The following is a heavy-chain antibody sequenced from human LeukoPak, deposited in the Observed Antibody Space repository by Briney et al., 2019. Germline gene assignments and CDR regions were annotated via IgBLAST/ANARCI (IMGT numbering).Heavy chain of an antibody. CDR2: IYSSGST. CDR3: ARRRLQPSIDY. Sequence: SETLSLTCTVSGGSISSSSYYWGWIRQPPGKGLEWIGSIYSSGSTYYNPSLKSRITISVDTSKNQFSLKLSSVTAADTAVYYCARRRLQPSIDYWGQGTLVTVSS. CDR1: GGSISSSSYY. J-gene: IGHJ4*02. D-gene: IGHD2-21*02. V-gene: IGHV4-39*07.